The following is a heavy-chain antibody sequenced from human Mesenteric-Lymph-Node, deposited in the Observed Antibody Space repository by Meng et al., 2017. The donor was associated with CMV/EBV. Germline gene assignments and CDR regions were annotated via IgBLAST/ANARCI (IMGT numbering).Heavy chain of an antibody. CDR3: ASTASDDFWSGYYLHY. D-gene: IGHD3-3*01. CDR1: GYTCNSYG. V-gene: IGHV1-18*01. Sequence: SGYTCNSYGISWGRQAPGQGLEWMGWISAYNGKTKYSHKFQGRVTMTRDTSTSTLYMELRSLRSDDTAVYYCASTASDDFWSGYYLHYWGQGTLVTVSS. CDR2: ISAYNGKT. J-gene: IGHJ4*02.